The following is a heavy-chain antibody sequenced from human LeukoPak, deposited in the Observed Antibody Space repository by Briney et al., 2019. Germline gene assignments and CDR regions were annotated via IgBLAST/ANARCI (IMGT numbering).Heavy chain of an antibody. CDR1: GGSFSGYY. CDR3: ARDAYSGYDRNIRAYYYYYYMDV. Sequence: SETLSLTCAVYGGSFSGYYWSWIRQPPGKGLEWIGEINHSGSTNYNPSLKSRVTISVDTSKNQFSLKLSSVTAADTAVYYCARDAYSGYDRNIRAYYYYYYMDVWGKGTTVTISS. J-gene: IGHJ6*03. CDR2: INHSGST. D-gene: IGHD5-12*01. V-gene: IGHV4-34*01.